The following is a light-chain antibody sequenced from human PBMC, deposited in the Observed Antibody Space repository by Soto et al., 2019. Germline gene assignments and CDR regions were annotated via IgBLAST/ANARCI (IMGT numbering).Light chain of an antibody. J-gene: IGKJ1*01. CDR3: QQYNSYSERA. V-gene: IGKV1-5*01. Sequence: DIQMTQSPSTLSASVGDRVTITCRASQSSSTWLAWYQQKSGKAPKLLIYDASSLESGVPSRFSGSGSGTEFTLTISSLQPDDFATYYCQQYNSYSERAFGQGTKVEIK. CDR1: QSSSTW. CDR2: DAS.